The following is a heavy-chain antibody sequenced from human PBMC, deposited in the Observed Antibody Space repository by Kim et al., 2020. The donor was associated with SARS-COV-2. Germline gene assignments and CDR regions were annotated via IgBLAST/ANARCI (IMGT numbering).Heavy chain of an antibody. CDR3: AEDKDILTDYYKPGWFDP. D-gene: IGHD3-9*01. CDR1: GFTFSSYA. Sequence: GGSLRLSCAASGFTFSSYAINWVRQAPGKGLEWVSAISGSGGSTYYADSMKGRFTISRDNSKNTLYLQMNSLRADDTAVYYCAEDKDILTDYYKPGWFDPWGQGTLVSVSS. CDR2: ISGSGGST. V-gene: IGHV3-23*01. J-gene: IGHJ5*02.